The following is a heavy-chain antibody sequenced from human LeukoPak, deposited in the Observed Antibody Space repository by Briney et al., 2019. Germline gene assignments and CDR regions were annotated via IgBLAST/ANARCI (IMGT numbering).Heavy chain of an antibody. CDR1: GYTFTSYG. D-gene: IGHD2-2*02. J-gene: IGHJ4*02. V-gene: IGHV1-18*01. Sequence: ASVKVPCKASGYTFTSYGISWVRQAPGQGLEWMGWISAYNGNTNYAQKLQGRVTMTTDTSTSTAYMELRSLRSDDTAVYYCARQYCSSTSCYTDFDYWGQGTLVTVSS. CDR2: ISAYNGNT. CDR3: ARQYCSSTSCYTDFDY.